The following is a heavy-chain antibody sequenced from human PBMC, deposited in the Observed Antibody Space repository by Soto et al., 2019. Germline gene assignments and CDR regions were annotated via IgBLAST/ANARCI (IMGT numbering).Heavy chain of an antibody. Sequence: EVQLVESGGGLVQPGGSLRLSCAASGFTFSSCWMHWVRQAPGKGLVWVSRINSDGSTTSYTDSVKGRFTISRDNAKNTLYPQMDSLRAEDTAVYYCARVGYGSGSYHFDYWGQGTLVTVSS. J-gene: IGHJ4*02. CDR1: GFTFSSCW. CDR2: INSDGSTT. D-gene: IGHD3-10*01. CDR3: ARVGYGSGSYHFDY. V-gene: IGHV3-74*01.